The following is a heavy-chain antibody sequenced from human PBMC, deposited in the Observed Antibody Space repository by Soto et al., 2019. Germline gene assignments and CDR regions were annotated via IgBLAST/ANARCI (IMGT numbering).Heavy chain of an antibody. CDR2: IYHTGRT. D-gene: IGHD2-2*01. CDR1: GDPVSSGSYY. Sequence: QVQLQESGPGLVQPSQTLSLTCSVSGDPVSSGSYYWTWVRQHPVRGLEWIGYIYHTGRTYYNPSLLSRFIMSLDTSKNHFSLSLYAVTAADTAGYCCAAKLSTTHYLDFWGQGSLVAVSS. V-gene: IGHV4-31*03. J-gene: IGHJ4*02. CDR3: AAKLSTTHYLDF.